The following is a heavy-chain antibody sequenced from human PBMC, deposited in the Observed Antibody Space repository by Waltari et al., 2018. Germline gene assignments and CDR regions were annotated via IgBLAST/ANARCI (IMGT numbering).Heavy chain of an antibody. J-gene: IGHJ6*03. Sequence: QVQLVQSGAEVKKPGSSVKVSCKASGGTFSSYAISWVRQAPGQGLAGMGGIIPIFGTANYAQKFQGRVTITADKSTSTAYMELSSLRSEDTAVYYCARGIAVAGTPPISYYYYYMDVWGKGTTVTVSS. CDR1: GGTFSSYA. D-gene: IGHD6-19*01. CDR3: ARGIAVAGTPPISYYYYYMDV. CDR2: IIPIFGTA. V-gene: IGHV1-69*14.